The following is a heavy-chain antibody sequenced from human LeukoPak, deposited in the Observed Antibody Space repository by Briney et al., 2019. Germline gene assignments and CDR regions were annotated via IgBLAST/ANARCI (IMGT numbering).Heavy chain of an antibody. V-gene: IGHV4-59*01. CDR1: GGSISSYY. D-gene: IGHD1-26*01. J-gene: IGHJ4*02. Sequence: SETLSLTCTVSGGSISSYYWSWIRQPPGKGLEWIGFIYYRGSTNYNPSLKSRVTISVDTSNNQFSLKLNSVTPADTAVYYCARDVGLSADYWGQGTLVTVSS. CDR2: IYYRGST. CDR3: ARDVGLSADY.